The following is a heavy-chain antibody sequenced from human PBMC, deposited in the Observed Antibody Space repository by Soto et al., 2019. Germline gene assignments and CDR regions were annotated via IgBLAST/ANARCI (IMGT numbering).Heavy chain of an antibody. Sequence: GASVKVSCKASGGTFSSYAISWVRQAPGQGLEWMGGIIPIFGTANYAQKFQGRVTITADESTSTAYMELSSLRSEDTAVYYCARVTWTTVTTFGIFDYWGQGTLVTVSS. J-gene: IGHJ4*02. V-gene: IGHV1-69*13. CDR3: ARVTWTTVTTFGIFDY. CDR1: GGTFSSYA. D-gene: IGHD4-4*01. CDR2: IIPIFGTA.